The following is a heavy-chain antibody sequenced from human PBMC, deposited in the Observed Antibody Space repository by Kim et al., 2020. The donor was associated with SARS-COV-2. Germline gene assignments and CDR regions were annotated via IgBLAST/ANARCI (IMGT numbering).Heavy chain of an antibody. Sequence: GGSLRLSCAASGFTFDDYAMHWVRQAPGKGLEWVSGISWNRGSIGYADSVKGRFTISRDNAKNSLYLQRNSLRAEDTALYYCAKGSSGWLDYWGQGTLVTVSS. V-gene: IGHV3-9*01. CDR2: ISWNRGSI. J-gene: IGHJ4*02. D-gene: IGHD6-19*01. CDR3: AKGSSGWLDY. CDR1: GFTFDDYA.